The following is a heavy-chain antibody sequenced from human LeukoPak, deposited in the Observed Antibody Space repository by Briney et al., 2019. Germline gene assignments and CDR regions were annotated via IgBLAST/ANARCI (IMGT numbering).Heavy chain of an antibody. J-gene: IGHJ4*02. CDR2: ISYDGSNK. D-gene: IGHD6-6*01. Sequence: GGSLRLSCAASGFTFSSYAMHWVRQAPGKGLEWVAVISYDGSNKYYADSVKGRFTISRDNSKNTLYLQMNSLRAEDTAVYYCASPGSSSFLGSFDYWGQGTLVTVSS. CDR1: GFTFSSYA. CDR3: ASPGSSSFLGSFDY. V-gene: IGHV3-30-3*01.